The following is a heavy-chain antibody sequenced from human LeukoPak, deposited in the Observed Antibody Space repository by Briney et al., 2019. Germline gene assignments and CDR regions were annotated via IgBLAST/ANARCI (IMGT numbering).Heavy chain of an antibody. Sequence: GASVKVSCKASGYTFTSYDINWVRQATGQGLEWMGWMNPNSGNTGYAQKFQGRVTMTRNTSISTAYMELSSLRSEDTAVYYCARGAPSPILRYFDWLTYYYYYGMDVWGQGTTVTVSS. CDR1: GYTFTSYD. CDR2: MNPNSGNT. V-gene: IGHV1-8*01. D-gene: IGHD3-9*01. J-gene: IGHJ6*02. CDR3: ARGAPSPILRYFDWLTYYYYYGMDV.